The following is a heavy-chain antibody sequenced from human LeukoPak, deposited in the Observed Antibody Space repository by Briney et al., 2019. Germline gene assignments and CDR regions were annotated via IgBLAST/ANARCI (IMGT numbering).Heavy chain of an antibody. CDR1: GVSISSYY. J-gene: IGHJ3*02. V-gene: IGHV4-59*01. Sequence: SETLSLTCTVSGVSISSYYWNWIRQPPGKGLEWIGYIHYSGNTNYNPSLKSRVTMSVDTSKNQFSLKLSSVTAADTAVFYCARESGGTSGAFDIWGLGTMVTVSS. CDR2: IHYSGNT. CDR3: ARESGGTSGAFDI. D-gene: IGHD1-7*01.